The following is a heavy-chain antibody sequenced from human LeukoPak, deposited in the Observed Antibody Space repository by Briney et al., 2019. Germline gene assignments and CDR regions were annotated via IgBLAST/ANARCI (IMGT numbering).Heavy chain of an antibody. V-gene: IGHV4-31*03. D-gene: IGHD3-22*01. J-gene: IGHJ4*02. Sequence: SETLSLTCTVSGGSISSGGYYWSWIRQHPGKGLEWIGYIYYSGSTYYNPSLKSRVTISVDTSKNQFSLKLSSVTAADTAVYYCARGTHSSGYYKDYWGQGTLVTVSS. CDR2: IYYSGST. CDR3: ARGTHSSGYYKDY. CDR1: GGSISSGGYY.